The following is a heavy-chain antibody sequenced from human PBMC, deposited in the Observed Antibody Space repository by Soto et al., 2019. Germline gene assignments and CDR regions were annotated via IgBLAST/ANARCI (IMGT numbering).Heavy chain of an antibody. Sequence: QVQLVQSGAEVKKPGASVQVSCKASGYTFTSYGISWVRQATGQGLECMGLIRAYNGNTNYAQKLKGRVTMTTDTSTSTAYMELRRLNSDDTSVYYCARDLPKMDVWGQGTTVPVSS. J-gene: IGHJ6*02. CDR2: IRAYNGNT. V-gene: IGHV1-18*01. CDR1: GYTFTSYG. CDR3: ARDLPKMDV.